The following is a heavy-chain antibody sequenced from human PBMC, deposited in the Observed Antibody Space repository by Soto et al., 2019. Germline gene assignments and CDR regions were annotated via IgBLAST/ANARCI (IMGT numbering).Heavy chain of an antibody. CDR2: ISSSSSTI. CDR1: GFTFSSYN. CDR3: ACGSARNFQH. V-gene: IGHV3-48*02. D-gene: IGHD3-16*01. J-gene: IGHJ1*01. Sequence: EVQLVESGGGLVQPGGSLRLSCAASGFTFSSYNMNWVRQAPGKGLEWVSYISSSSSTIYYADSVKGRFTISRDNAKNLLYLQMNSLRDEDTAVYYCACGSARNFQHWGQGTLVTVSP.